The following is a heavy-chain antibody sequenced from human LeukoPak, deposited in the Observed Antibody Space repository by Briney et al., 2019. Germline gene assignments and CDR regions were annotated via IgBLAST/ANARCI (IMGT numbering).Heavy chain of an antibody. D-gene: IGHD1-7*01. V-gene: IGHV3-48*01. CDR2: ISSSSSTI. Sequence: PGGSLRLSCAASGFTFSSYSMNWVRQAPGKGLEWVSYISSSSSTIYYADSVKGRFTISRDNAKNSPYLQMNSLRAEDTAVYYCARDSTVISGTTDYWGQGTLVTVSS. J-gene: IGHJ4*02. CDR1: GFTFSSYS. CDR3: ARDSTVISGTTDY.